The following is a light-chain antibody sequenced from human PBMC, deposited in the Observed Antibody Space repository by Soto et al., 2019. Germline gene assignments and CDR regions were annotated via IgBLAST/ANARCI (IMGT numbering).Light chain of an antibody. CDR1: SSNIGAGYN. J-gene: IGLJ2*01. V-gene: IGLV1-40*01. Sequence: QSVLTQPPSVSGAPGQRVTISCIGGSSNIGAGYNVHWYQQLPGTAPKLLISGDNNRPSGVPDRFSGSKSGTSASLAITGLPDEDEADYYCQSYDRSLSGSRVVFGGGTKLTVL. CDR3: QSYDRSLSGSRVV. CDR2: GDN.